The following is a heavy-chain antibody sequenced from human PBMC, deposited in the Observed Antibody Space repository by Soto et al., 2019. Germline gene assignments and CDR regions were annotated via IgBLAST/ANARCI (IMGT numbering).Heavy chain of an antibody. CDR1: WFPFRSYN. V-gene: IGHV3-48*01. Sequence: GGSLKLSCAAPWFPFRSYNMNWVPRAPGKGLEWVSYISSIYSTIYYADSVKGRFTISRDNAKNSLYLQMNSLRAEDTAVYYCARDLYGDYIFDYWGQGTLVTVSS. J-gene: IGHJ4*02. D-gene: IGHD4-17*01. CDR2: ISSIYSTI. CDR3: ARDLYGDYIFDY.